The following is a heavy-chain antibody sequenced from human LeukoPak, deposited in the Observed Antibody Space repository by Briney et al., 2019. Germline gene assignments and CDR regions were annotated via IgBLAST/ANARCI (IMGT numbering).Heavy chain of an antibody. CDR1: GGATSGGAYY. J-gene: IGHJ4*02. V-gene: IGHV4-31*03. CDR2: MVYSGSA. D-gene: IGHD3-10*01. Sequence: SETLSLTCTVSGGATSGGAYYGNWVRQHPEKCLEWLGYMVYSGSAYSNPSLKGRVTISVDTSKNQFFLKLSAVTAAAPAVYYCARGCTLIRGFDYWGQGTLVTVSS. CDR3: ARGCTLIRGFDY.